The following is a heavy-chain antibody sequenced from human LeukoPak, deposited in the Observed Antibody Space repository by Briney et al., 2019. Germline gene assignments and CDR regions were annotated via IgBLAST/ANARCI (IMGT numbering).Heavy chain of an antibody. J-gene: IGHJ4*02. D-gene: IGHD1-26*01. CDR1: GFTFSAYW. Sequence: GGSLRLSCVASGFTFSAYWMSWVRQAPGKGLEYMASIKQDGSETYYVDSVKGRFTISRDNAKDSLDLQMNNLRAEDTAVYYCAALIIGRPFDYWGQGTLVILSS. V-gene: IGHV3-7*03. CDR2: IKQDGSET. CDR3: AALIIGRPFDY.